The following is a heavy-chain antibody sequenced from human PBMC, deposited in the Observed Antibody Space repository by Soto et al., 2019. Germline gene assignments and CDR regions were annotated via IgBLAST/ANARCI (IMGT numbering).Heavy chain of an antibody. CDR2: IYYSGST. Sequence: SETLSLTCTVSGGSISSYYWSWIRQPPGKGLEWIGYIYYSGSTNYNPSLKSRVTISVDTSKNQFSLKLSSVTAADTAVYYCARVGYSGYDFDYWGQGTLVTVSS. CDR3: ARVGYSGYDFDY. D-gene: IGHD5-12*01. CDR1: GGSISSYY. V-gene: IGHV4-59*08. J-gene: IGHJ4*02.